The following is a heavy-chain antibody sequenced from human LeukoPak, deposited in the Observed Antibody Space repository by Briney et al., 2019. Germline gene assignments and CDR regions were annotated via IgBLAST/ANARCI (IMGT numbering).Heavy chain of an antibody. J-gene: IGHJ4*02. CDR3: ARLGDSSGYYAFDY. V-gene: IGHV4-34*01. D-gene: IGHD3-22*01. Sequence: SETLSLTCAVYGGSFSGYYWSWIRQPPGKGLEWIGEINHSGSTNYNPSLKSRVTISVDTSKNQFSLKLSSVTAADTAVYYCARLGDSSGYYAFDYWGQGTLVTVSS. CDR1: GGSFSGYY. CDR2: INHSGST.